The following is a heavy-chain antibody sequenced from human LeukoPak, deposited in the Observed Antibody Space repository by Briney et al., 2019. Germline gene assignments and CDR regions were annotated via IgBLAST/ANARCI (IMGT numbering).Heavy chain of an antibody. V-gene: IGHV3-33*08. Sequence: GRSLRLSCAASGSTFSSYAMHWVRQAPGKGLEWVAVIWYDGSNKYYADSVKGRFTISRDNSKNTLYLQMNSLRAEDTAVYYCAREGTEFYFDYWGQGTLVTVSS. CDR3: AREGTEFYFDY. J-gene: IGHJ4*02. D-gene: IGHD1-1*01. CDR2: IWYDGSNK. CDR1: GSTFSSYA.